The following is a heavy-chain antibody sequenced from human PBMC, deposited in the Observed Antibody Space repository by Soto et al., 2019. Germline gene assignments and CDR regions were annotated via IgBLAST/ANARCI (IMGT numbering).Heavy chain of an antibody. J-gene: IGHJ6*02. V-gene: IGHV3-7*03. CDR3: AREKPYYDFWSGYLSYYYYYGMDV. D-gene: IGHD3-3*01. CDR1: GFTFSSYW. CDR2: IKQDGSEK. Sequence: GSLRLSCAASGFTFSSYWMSWVRQAPGKGLEWVANIKQDGSEKYYVDSVKGRFTISRDNAKNSLYLQMNSLRAEDTAVYYCAREKPYYDFWSGYLSYYYYYGMDVWGQGTTVTVSS.